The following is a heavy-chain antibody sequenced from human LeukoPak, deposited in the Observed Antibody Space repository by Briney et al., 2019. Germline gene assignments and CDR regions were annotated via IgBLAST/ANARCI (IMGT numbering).Heavy chain of an antibody. CDR1: GYTFTSYY. V-gene: IGHV1-46*01. CDR2: INPSGGST. D-gene: IGHD3-10*01. Sequence: ASVKVSCKASGYTFTSYYMHWVRQAPGQGLEWMGIINPSGGSTSYAQKFQGRVTMTRDTSTSTVYMEPSSLRSEDTAVYYCARDFPVRGAAFDIWGQGTMVTVSS. CDR3: ARDFPVRGAAFDI. J-gene: IGHJ3*02.